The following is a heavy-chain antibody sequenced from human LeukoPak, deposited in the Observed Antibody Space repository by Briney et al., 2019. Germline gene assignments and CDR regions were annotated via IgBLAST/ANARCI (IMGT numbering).Heavy chain of an antibody. CDR1: GYSFTSYW. CDR2: IHPGDSDT. D-gene: IGHD1-26*01. V-gene: IGHV5-51*01. J-gene: IGHJ4*02. Sequence: GESLKISCKGYGYSFTSYWIGWVRQMPGKGLEWMGIIHPGDSDTRYSPSFQGQVTISAGKSISTASLQWSSLKAPDTAMYYCARYTGSYFYFDYWGQGTLVTVSS. CDR3: ARYTGSYFYFDY.